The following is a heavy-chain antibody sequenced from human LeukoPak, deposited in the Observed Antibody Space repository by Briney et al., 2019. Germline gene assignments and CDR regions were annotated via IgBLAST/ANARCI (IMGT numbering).Heavy chain of an antibody. CDR3: AKLLGDVTTFDY. J-gene: IGHJ4*02. V-gene: IGHV3-7*01. CDR2: IKEDGSME. D-gene: IGHD3-16*01. CDR1: GFTFSRSS. Sequence: PGESLRLSCAGSGFTFSRSSMAWVRQAPGKGLEWVATIKEDGSMEYYMDSVKGRFTISRDNAEKSLYLQMNGLRAEDTAAYYCAKLLGDVTTFDYWGQGTLVTVSS.